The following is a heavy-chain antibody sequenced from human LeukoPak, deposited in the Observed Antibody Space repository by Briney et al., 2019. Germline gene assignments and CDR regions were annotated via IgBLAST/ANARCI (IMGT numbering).Heavy chain of an antibody. CDR1: GYTFTSYY. Sequence: GASVKVSCKASGYTFTSYYMHWVRQASGQGLEWMGIISPSGGSTSYAQKFQGRVTMTRDMSTSTVYMELSSLRSEDTAVYYCARELGYSSSSSPLDPRYSAMYYFDYWGQGTLVTVSS. J-gene: IGHJ4*02. CDR2: ISPSGGST. D-gene: IGHD6-6*01. V-gene: IGHV1-46*01. CDR3: ARELGYSSSSSPLDPRYSAMYYFDY.